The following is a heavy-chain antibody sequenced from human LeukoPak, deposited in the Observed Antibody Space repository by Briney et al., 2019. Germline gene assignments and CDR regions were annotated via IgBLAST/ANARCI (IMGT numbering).Heavy chain of an antibody. J-gene: IGHJ6*02. D-gene: IGHD3-10*01. Sequence: PSETLSLTCTVSGGSVSSGSYYWSWIRQPPGKGVEWIGYIYYSGSTNYNPSLKSRVTISVDTSKNQFSLMLSSVTAADTAVYYCARGYYGSGGSGYYYYGMDVWGQGTTVTVSS. CDR3: ARGYYGSGGSGYYYYGMDV. CDR2: IYYSGST. CDR1: GGSVSSGSYY. V-gene: IGHV4-61*01.